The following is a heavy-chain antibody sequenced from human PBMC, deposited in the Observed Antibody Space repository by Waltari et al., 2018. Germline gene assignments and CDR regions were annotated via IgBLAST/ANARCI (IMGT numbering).Heavy chain of an antibody. V-gene: IGHV3-30-3*01. CDR1: GFTFSSYA. CDR2: ISYDGSNK. CDR3: ARVDDYGDYAHDY. D-gene: IGHD4-17*01. Sequence: QVQLVESGGGVVQPGRSLRLSCAASGFTFSSYAMHWVRRAPGKGLEWVAVISYDGSNKYYADSVKGRFTISRDNSKNTLYLQMNSLRAEDTAVYYCARVDDYGDYAHDYWGQGTLVTVSS. J-gene: IGHJ4*02.